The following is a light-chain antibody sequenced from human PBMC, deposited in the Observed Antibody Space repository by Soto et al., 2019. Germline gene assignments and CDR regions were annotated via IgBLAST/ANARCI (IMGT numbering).Light chain of an antibody. J-gene: IGKJ4*01. CDR3: QQRSNWPPEIT. Sequence: EIVLTQSPATLSLSPGERATLSCRASQSVSSYLAWYQQKTGEAPRLLIYDASNRATGIPARFSGSGSGTDFTLNISSLEPEDFAVYYCQQRSNWPPEITFGGGTKVDIK. V-gene: IGKV3-11*01. CDR1: QSVSSY. CDR2: DAS.